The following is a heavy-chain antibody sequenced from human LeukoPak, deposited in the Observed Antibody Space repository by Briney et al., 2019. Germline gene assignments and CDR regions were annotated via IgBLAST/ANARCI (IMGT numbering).Heavy chain of an antibody. D-gene: IGHD3-22*01. J-gene: IGHJ4*02. V-gene: IGHV4-59*01. CDR3: ARDTSSGHRGIDY. Sequence: PSETLSLTCTVSGFSISSYYWSWIRQPPGKGLEWIGYIYYSGSTNYNPSLKSRVTISVDTSKNQFSLKLSSVTAADTAVYYCARDTSSGHRGIDYWGQGTLVTVSS. CDR1: GFSISSYY. CDR2: IYYSGST.